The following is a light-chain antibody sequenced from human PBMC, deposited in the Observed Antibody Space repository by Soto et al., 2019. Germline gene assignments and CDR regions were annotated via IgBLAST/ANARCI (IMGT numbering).Light chain of an antibody. V-gene: IGKV3-20*01. CDR2: GAS. CDR3: QQFTGSPWT. J-gene: IGKJ1*01. Sequence: EIVLTQSPGTLSLSPGESATHSCRASQYIGTGHIAGYQQKPGQAPRLLIYGASSRATGIPDRFSGSGSGTDFTLTISRLEPEDFAVYYCQQFTGSPWTFGQGTKADIK. CDR1: QYIGTGH.